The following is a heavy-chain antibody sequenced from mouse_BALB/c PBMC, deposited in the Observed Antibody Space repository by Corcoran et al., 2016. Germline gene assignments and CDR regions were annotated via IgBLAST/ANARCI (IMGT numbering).Heavy chain of an antibody. CDR2: INPYNDGT. CDR1: GYTFTSYV. CDR3: AREKLTGMSALFAY. Sequence: EVQLQQSGPELVKPGASVKMSCKASGYTFTSYVMHWVKQKPGQGLEWIGYINPYNDGTKYNEKFKGKATLTSDKSSSTAYMELSSLTSEDSAVDYCAREKLTGMSALFAYWGQGTVVTVSA. D-gene: IGHD4-1*01. J-gene: IGHJ3*01. V-gene: IGHV1S136*01.